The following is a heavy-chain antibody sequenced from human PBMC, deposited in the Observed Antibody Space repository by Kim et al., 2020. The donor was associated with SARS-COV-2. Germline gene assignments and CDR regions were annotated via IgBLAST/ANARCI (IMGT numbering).Heavy chain of an antibody. CDR2: TI. J-gene: IGHJ3*02. V-gene: IGHV3-48*02. CDR3: ARASGRAFDT. D-gene: IGHD3-10*01. Sequence: TIYYADSVKGRFTNSIDNAKNSLYLQMNSLRDEDTAVYYCARASGRAFDTWGQGTMVTVSS.